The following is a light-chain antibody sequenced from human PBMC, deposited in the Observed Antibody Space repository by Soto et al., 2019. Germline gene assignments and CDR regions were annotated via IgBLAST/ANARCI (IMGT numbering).Light chain of an antibody. J-gene: IGKJ1*01. CDR2: DAS. Sequence: EIVLIQSPATLSLSPGERATLSCRASPSVSSYLAWYQQKAGQAPRLLIYDASNRATGIPARFSGSGSGTDFTLTISSLEPEDFAVYYCQQRSNWPWTFGQGTKVEIK. CDR3: QQRSNWPWT. V-gene: IGKV3-11*01. CDR1: PSVSSY.